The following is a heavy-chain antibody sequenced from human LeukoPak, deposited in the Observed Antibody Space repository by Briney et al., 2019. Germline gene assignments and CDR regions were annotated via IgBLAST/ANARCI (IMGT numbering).Heavy chain of an antibody. D-gene: IGHD6-19*01. CDR3: ARNVITVAGTSPRNWFDP. V-gene: IGHV1-8*01. CDR1: GYTFTSYD. Sequence: EASVKVSCKASGYTFTSYDINWVRQATGQGLEWMGWMNPNSGNTGYAQKFQGRITMTRNTSISTAYMELSSLRSEDTAVYYCARNVITVAGTSPRNWFDPWGQGTLVTVSS. CDR2: MNPNSGNT. J-gene: IGHJ5*02.